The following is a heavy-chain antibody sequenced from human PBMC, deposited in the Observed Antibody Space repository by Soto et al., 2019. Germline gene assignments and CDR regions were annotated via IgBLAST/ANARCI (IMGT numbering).Heavy chain of an antibody. V-gene: IGHV1-69*01. Sequence: QVQLVQSGAEVKKPGSSVKVSCKASGGTFSSYAISWVRQAPGQGLEWMGGIIPIFGTANYAQKFQGRVTITADESTSTAYMGLSSVRSEDTAVYDCEGGLELQGDYFDYWGQGTLVTVSS. CDR3: EGGLELQGDYFDY. J-gene: IGHJ4*02. CDR2: IIPIFGTA. D-gene: IGHD1-7*01. CDR1: GGTFSSYA.